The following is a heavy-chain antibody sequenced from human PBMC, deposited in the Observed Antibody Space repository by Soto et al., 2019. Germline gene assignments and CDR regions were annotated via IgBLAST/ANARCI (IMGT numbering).Heavy chain of an antibody. J-gene: IGHJ5*02. D-gene: IGHD3-3*02. CDR2: INRDGSST. V-gene: IGHV3-74*01. CDR1: GFTFSSYW. Sequence: EVQLVESAGGLVQPGGSLRLSCAASGFTFSSYWMHWARQAPGKGLVWVSRINRDGSSTSYADSVKGRFTISRDNAKNPLYLQMNSLRAEDTAVYYFARGRIFGADWFDTWGQGTLVTVSS. CDR3: ARGRIFGADWFDT.